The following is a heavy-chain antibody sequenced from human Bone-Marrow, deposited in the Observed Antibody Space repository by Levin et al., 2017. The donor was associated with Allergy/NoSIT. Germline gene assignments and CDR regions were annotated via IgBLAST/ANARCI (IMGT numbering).Heavy chain of an antibody. V-gene: IGHV3-30-3*01. CDR1: GFTFSDYM. J-gene: IGHJ4*02. CDR3: ARDDVPYSGNSHCEY. D-gene: IGHD1-7*01. Sequence: GESLKISCTASGFTFSDYMMHWVRQAPGKGLEWVAVTSDGGPIEQYADSVRGRFTISRDNSKNTLYLQMNSLRPEDTAIYYCARDDVPYSGNSHCEYWGRGTLVTVSS. CDR2: TSDGGPIE.